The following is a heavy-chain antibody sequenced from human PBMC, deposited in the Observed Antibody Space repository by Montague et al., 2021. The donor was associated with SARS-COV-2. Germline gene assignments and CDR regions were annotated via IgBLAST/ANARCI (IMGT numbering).Heavy chain of an antibody. Sequence: SLRLSCSASGFTFSSYWMSWVRQAPGKGLEWVANIKQDGSEKYYVDSVKGRFTISRDNAKNSLYLRMNSLRAEDTAVYYCAREGYSYGFGGYYYYYGMDVWGQGSTVTVSS. J-gene: IGHJ6*02. V-gene: IGHV3-7*03. CDR1: GFTFSSYW. D-gene: IGHD5-18*01. CDR2: IKQDGSEK. CDR3: AREGYSYGFGGYYYYYGMDV.